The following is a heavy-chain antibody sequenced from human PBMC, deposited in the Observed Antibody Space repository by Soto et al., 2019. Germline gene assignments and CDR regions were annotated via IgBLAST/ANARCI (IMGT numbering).Heavy chain of an antibody. CDR1: GGTFSSYA. Sequence: QVQLVQSGAEVKKPGSSVKFSCKASGGTFSSYAISWVRQAPGQGLEWMGGIIPIFGTANYAQRFQGRVTITADESTSTAYMELSSLRSEDTAVYYCARDGSSGPRYYYGMDVWGQGTTVTVSS. D-gene: IGHD2-15*01. J-gene: IGHJ6*02. CDR2: IIPIFGTA. CDR3: ARDGSSGPRYYYGMDV. V-gene: IGHV1-69*01.